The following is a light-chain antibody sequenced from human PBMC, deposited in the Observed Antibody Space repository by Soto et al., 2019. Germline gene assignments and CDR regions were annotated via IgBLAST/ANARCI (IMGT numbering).Light chain of an antibody. CDR2: DAS. V-gene: IGKV1-33*01. Sequence: DIPMTQSPASLSASVGDRVTITCQASQDIYNYLNWYQQKPGRAPKLLINDASNLETGVASRFSGSGSGTDFTFNIISLQPDDIATYYCQQYDNPPLTFGGGTRVEIK. CDR1: QDIYNY. J-gene: IGKJ4*01. CDR3: QQYDNPPLT.